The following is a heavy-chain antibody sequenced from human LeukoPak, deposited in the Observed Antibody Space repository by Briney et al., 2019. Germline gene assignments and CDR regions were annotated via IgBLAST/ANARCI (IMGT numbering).Heavy chain of an antibody. CDR3: ARVGDSYEYYFDY. CDR1: GGSFSGYY. Sequence: SETLSLTCAVYGGSFSGYYWSWIRQPPGKGLEWIGEINHSGSTNYNPSLKSRVTISVDTSKNQFSLKLSSVTAADTAVYYCARVGDSYEYYFDYWGQGTLVTVSS. V-gene: IGHV4-34*01. J-gene: IGHJ4*02. CDR2: INHSGST. D-gene: IGHD2-21*02.